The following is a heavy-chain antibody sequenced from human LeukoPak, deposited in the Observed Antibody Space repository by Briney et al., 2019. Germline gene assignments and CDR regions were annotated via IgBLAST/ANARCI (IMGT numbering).Heavy chain of an antibody. Sequence: GGSLRLSCAASGFTVSSNYMSWVRQAPGKGLEWVSVIYSGGSTHYADSVKGRFTISRDNSKNTLYLQMDSLRAEDTAVYYCARDFPAFDWGQGTLVTVSS. CDR1: GFTVSSNY. CDR2: IYSGGST. V-gene: IGHV3-53*01. J-gene: IGHJ4*02. D-gene: IGHD2/OR15-2a*01. CDR3: ARDFPAFD.